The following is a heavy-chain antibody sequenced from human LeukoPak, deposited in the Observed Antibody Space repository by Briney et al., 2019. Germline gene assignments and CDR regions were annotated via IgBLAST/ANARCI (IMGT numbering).Heavy chain of an antibody. D-gene: IGHD6-13*01. CDR1: GGSISSYY. V-gene: IGHV4-4*07. J-gene: IGHJ3*02. CDR2: IYTSGST. Sequence: SSETLSLTCTVSGGSISSYYWSWIRQPAGKELEWIGRIYTSGSTNYNPSLKSRVTMSVDTSKNQFSLKLSSVTAADTAVYYCARERGSSDGNAFDIWGQGTMVTVSS. CDR3: ARERGSSDGNAFDI.